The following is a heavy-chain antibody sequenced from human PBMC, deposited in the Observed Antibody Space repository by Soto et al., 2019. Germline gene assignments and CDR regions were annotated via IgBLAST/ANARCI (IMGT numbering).Heavy chain of an antibody. V-gene: IGHV3-21*01. D-gene: IGHD1-26*01. CDR1: GFTFSSYS. J-gene: IGHJ3*02. CDR3: ARDWEMDGAFDI. Sequence: EVQLVEAGGGLVRPGGSLRLSCAASGFTFSSYSMNWVRQAPGKGLEWVSSISSSSSYIYYADSVKGRFTISRDNAKNSLYLQMNSLRAEDTAVYYCARDWEMDGAFDIWCQGTMVTVSS. CDR2: ISSSSSYI.